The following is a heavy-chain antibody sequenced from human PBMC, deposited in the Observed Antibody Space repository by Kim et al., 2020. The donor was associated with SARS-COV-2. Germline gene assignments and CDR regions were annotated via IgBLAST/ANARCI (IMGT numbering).Heavy chain of an antibody. CDR2: IYHSGST. J-gene: IGHJ4*02. V-gene: IGHV4-4*02. CDR3: ARDVSNYYDSSGYYSFDY. CDR1: GGSISSSNW. D-gene: IGHD3-22*01. Sequence: SETLSLTCAVSGGSISSSNWWSWVRQPPGKGLEWIGEIYHSGSTNYNPSLKSRVTISVDKSKNQFSLKLSSVTAADTAVYYCARDVSNYYDSSGYYSFDYWGQGTLVTVSS.